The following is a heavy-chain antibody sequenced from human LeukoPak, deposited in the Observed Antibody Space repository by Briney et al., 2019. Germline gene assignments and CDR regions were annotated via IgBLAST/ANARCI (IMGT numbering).Heavy chain of an antibody. V-gene: IGHV3-33*05. J-gene: IGHJ4*02. D-gene: IGHD3-22*01. CDR1: GFTFSTYG. CDR3: AKDRGMRSGYYSPFDY. CDR2: ISYDGSNK. Sequence: GGSLRLSCAASGFTFSTYGMHWVRQAPGKGLEWVAAISYDGSNKYYADSVKGRFTISRDNSKNTLYLQMNSLRAEDTAVYYCAKDRGMRSGYYSPFDYWGQGTLVTVSS.